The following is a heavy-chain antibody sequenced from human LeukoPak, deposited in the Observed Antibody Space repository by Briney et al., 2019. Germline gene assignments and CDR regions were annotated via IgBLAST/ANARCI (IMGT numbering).Heavy chain of an antibody. CDR2: ISAYNGNT. D-gene: IGHD3-3*01. Sequence: ASVKVSCKASGYTFTSYGISWVRQAPGQGLEWMGWISAYNGNTNYALKLQGRVTMTTDTSTSTAYMELRSLRSDDTAVYYCARGPPSITIFGVVVGPDDYWGQGTLVTVSS. CDR1: GYTFTSYG. J-gene: IGHJ4*02. V-gene: IGHV1-18*01. CDR3: ARGPPSITIFGVVVGPDDY.